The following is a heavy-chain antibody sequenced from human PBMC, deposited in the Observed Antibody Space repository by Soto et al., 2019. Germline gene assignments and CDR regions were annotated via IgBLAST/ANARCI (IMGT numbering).Heavy chain of an antibody. D-gene: IGHD4-17*01. CDR2: IYYSGST. CDR3: ARRYGDYVRLFDY. CDR1: GGSISSSSYY. J-gene: IGHJ4*02. Sequence: PSETLSLTCTVSGGSISSSSYYWGWIRQPPGKGLEWIGSIYYSGSTYYNPSLKSRATISVDTSKNQFSLKLSSVTAADTAVYYCARRYGDYVRLFDYWGLGTLVNVSS. V-gene: IGHV4-39*01.